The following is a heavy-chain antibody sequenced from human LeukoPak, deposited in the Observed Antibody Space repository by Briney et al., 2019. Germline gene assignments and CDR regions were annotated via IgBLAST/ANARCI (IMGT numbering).Heavy chain of an antibody. D-gene: IGHD4-11*01. CDR2: IYYSGST. CDR1: GGSISSSSYY. CDR3: ARLAGLHSFDY. V-gene: IGHV4-39*01. Sequence: SETLSLTCTVSGGSISSSSYYWGWIRQPPGKGLEWIGSIYYSGSTYYNPSLKSRVTISVDTSKNQFSLKLSSVTAADTAVYYCARLAGLHSFDYWGQGTLVTVPS. J-gene: IGHJ4*02.